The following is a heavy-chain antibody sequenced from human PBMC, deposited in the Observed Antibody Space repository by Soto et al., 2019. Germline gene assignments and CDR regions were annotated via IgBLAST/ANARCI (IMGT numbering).Heavy chain of an antibody. CDR1: GYTFTSYG. J-gene: IGHJ5*02. CDR2: ISAYNGNT. CDR3: ARASGSSYWFDP. D-gene: IGHD1-26*01. V-gene: IGHV1-18*01. Sequence: QVQLVQSGAEVKKPGASVKVSCKASGYTFTSYGISWVRQATGQGLEWMGWISAYNGNTNCVQQPPGRVTMTTATSTSTAYMELRSLRSDDTAVYYCARASGSSYWFDPWGQGSLVTVSS.